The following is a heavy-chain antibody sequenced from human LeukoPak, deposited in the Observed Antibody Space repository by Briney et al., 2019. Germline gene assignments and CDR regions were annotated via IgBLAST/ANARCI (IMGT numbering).Heavy chain of an antibody. J-gene: IGHJ5*02. D-gene: IGHD2-15*01. Sequence: SETLSLTCAVYGGSFSGYYWSWIRQPPGKGLEWIGEINHSGSTNYNPSLKSRVTISVDTSKNQFSLKLSSVTAADTAVYYCAREWGYCSGGSCYFWFDPWGQGTLVTVSS. CDR1: GGSFSGYY. V-gene: IGHV4-34*01. CDR2: INHSGST. CDR3: AREWGYCSGGSCYFWFDP.